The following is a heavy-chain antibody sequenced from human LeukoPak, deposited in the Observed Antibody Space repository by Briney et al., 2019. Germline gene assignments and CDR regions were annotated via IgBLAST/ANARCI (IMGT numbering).Heavy chain of an antibody. J-gene: IGHJ5*02. CDR3: AKEWGYCSSTSCYFGNFDP. V-gene: IGHV3-23*01. Sequence: GGSLRLSCAASGFTFSSYAMSWVRQAPGKGLEWVSAISGSGGSTYYADSVKGRFTISRDNSKNTLYLQMNSLRAEDTAVYYCAKEWGYCSSTSCYFGNFDPWGQGTLVTVSS. CDR1: GFTFSSYA. D-gene: IGHD2-2*01. CDR2: ISGSGGST.